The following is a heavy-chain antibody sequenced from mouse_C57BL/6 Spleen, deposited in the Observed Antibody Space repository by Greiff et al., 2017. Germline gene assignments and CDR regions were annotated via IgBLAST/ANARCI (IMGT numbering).Heavy chain of an antibody. CDR2: IDPETGGT. Sequence: QVQLKQSGAELVRPGASVTLSCKASGYTFTDYEMHWVKQTPVHGLEWIGAIDPETGGTAYNQKFKGKAILTADKSSSTAYMELRSLTSEDSAVYYCTREGKKTMIPLDYWGQGTTLTVSS. CDR1: GYTFTDYE. D-gene: IGHD2-4*01. CDR3: TREGKKTMIPLDY. V-gene: IGHV1-15*01. J-gene: IGHJ2*01.